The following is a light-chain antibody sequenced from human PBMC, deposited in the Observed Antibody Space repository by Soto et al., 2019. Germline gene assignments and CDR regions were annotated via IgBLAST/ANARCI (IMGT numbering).Light chain of an antibody. CDR2: GAS. V-gene: IGKV3-20*01. CDR3: QQYGSSPGT. J-gene: IGKJ1*01. Sequence: EIVLTQSPGTLYLSPGERATLSCRASQSVSSSYLAWYQQKPGQAPRLLIHGASSRATGIPDRFSGSGSGTDFTLTISRLEPEDFAVYYWQQYGSSPGTFGQGTKV. CDR1: QSVSSSY.